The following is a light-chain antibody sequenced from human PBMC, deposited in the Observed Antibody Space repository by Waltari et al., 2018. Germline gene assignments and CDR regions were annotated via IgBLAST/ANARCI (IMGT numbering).Light chain of an antibody. V-gene: IGLV2-14*03. CDR2: DVS. CDR3: ASYTSSNTVI. CDR1: NSDTGRHNY. J-gene: IGLJ2*01. Sequence: QSALTQPASVSGSAGQSIALSCSGTNSDTGRHNYVSWYQQHPGTAPRLIIYDVSRWPSGVSNRFIGSKSGITASLAISGLQAEDEGDYFCASYTSSNTVIVGGGTRVTVL.